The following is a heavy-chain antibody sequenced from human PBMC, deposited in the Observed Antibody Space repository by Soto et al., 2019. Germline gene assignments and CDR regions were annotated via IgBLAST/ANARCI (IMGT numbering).Heavy chain of an antibody. V-gene: IGHV2-5*02. Sequence: QITLKESGPTLVKPTQTLTLTCTFSGFSLSTSGVGVGWIRQPPGKALEWLAIIYWDDEKRYSPSLKTRLTVTKDTSNTQVVLTMTNVDPVDTATYYCAHRAYFDSGKQFDYWGQGALVSVCS. CDR2: IYWDDEK. J-gene: IGHJ4*02. CDR1: GFSLSTSGVG. D-gene: IGHD3-10*01. CDR3: AHRAYFDSGKQFDY.